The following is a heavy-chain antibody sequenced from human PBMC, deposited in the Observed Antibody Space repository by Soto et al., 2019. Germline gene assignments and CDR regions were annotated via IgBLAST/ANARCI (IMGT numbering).Heavy chain of an antibody. CDR1: GFSFSSHE. CDR2: ISSSGNTI. D-gene: IGHD3-10*01. J-gene: IGHJ6*02. Sequence: PGGSLRLSCTASGFSFSSHEMNWVRQAPGKGLEWVAYISSSGNTIHYADSVKGRFTISRDNAKNSLYLQMNSLRAEDTALYYCARVEDFYDFYGMDVWGQGTTVTVSS. V-gene: IGHV3-48*03. CDR3: ARVEDFYDFYGMDV.